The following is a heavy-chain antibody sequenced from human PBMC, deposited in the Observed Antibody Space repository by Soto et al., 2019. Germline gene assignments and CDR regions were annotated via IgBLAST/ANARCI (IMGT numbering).Heavy chain of an antibody. D-gene: IGHD5-18*01. V-gene: IGHV4-59*08. CDR2: IYHPGGSP. Sequence: SETLSLTCTLSGDSLSSYYWSWIRQPPGKGLEWIGYIYHPGGSPNYNPSLKSRVTMSVDASQNLFSLGLTSVTAADTAVYYCARRYNYGYLFDYWGLGTLVTVS. CDR1: GDSLSSYY. J-gene: IGHJ4*02. CDR3: ARRYNYGYLFDY.